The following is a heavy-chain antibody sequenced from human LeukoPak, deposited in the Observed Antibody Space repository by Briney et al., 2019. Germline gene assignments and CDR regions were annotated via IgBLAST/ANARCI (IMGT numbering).Heavy chain of an antibody. J-gene: IGHJ6*02. D-gene: IGHD5-18*01. V-gene: IGHV1-2*02. CDR3: ARGVTATYGMDV. CDR1: GYTFTGYY. CDR2: INPNSGGT. Sequence: ASVKVSCKASGYTFTGYYMHWVRQAPGQGLEWMGWINPNSGGTNYAQRFQGRVTMTRDTSISTAYMELSRLRSDDTAVYYCARGVTATYGMDVRGQGTTVTVSS.